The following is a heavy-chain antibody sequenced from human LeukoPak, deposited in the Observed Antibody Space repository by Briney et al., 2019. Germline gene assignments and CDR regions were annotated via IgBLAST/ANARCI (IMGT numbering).Heavy chain of an antibody. J-gene: IGHJ4*02. CDR3: ARQFLAPLWFGELSFDN. CDR2: IYHSGST. CDR1: GYFISSGYY. D-gene: IGHD3-10*01. Sequence: KTSETLSLTCTVSGYFISSGYYWGWIRQPPGKWLEWIGSIYHSGSTYYNPSLKSRVTISVDTSKNQLSLKLSSVTAAERAVYFCARQFLAPLWFGELSFDNSGEETLGTASS. V-gene: IGHV4-38-2*02.